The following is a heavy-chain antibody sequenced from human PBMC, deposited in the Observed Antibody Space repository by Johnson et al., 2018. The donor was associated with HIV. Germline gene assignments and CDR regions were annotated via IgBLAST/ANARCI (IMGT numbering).Heavy chain of an antibody. CDR2: ISYDGGLK. V-gene: IGHV3-30*03. CDR1: GLTFSTSW. J-gene: IGHJ3*01. D-gene: IGHD1-1*01. Sequence: QVQLVESGGGLVQTGGSLRLTCAASGLTFSTSWMNWVRQAPGRGLEWVTVISYDGGLKYYADSVKGRFTISRDNSKSTLFLHMNTLRVEDTAVYYCATPTGSDAFDVWGQGTLVTVSS. CDR3: ATPTGSDAFDV.